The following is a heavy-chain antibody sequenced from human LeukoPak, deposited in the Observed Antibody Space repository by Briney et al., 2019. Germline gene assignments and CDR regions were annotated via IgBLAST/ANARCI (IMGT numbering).Heavy chain of an antibody. CDR3: ARDLGITGTRVPD. Sequence: SETLSLTYAVYGGSFSGYYWSWIRQPPGKGLEWIGEINHSGSTNYNPSLKSRVTISVDTSTNQFSLNLNSVTTADTAVYYCARDLGITGTRVPDWGRGIMVTVSS. CDR2: INHSGST. CDR1: GGSFSGYY. V-gene: IGHV4-34*01. J-gene: IGHJ4*02. D-gene: IGHD1-7*01.